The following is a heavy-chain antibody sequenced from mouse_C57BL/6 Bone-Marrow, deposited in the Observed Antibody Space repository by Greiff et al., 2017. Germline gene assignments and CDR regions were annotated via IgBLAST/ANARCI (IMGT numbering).Heavy chain of an antibody. CDR2: IHPNSGST. V-gene: IGHV1-64*01. CDR1: GYTFTSYW. Sequence: VQLQQPGAELVKPGASVKLSCKASGYTFTSYWMYWVKQRPGQGLVWIGMIHPNSGSTNYNEKFKSKATLTVDKSSSTAYMQLSSLTSEDSAVYYCARTGYFDYWGQGTTLTVSS. CDR3: ARTGYFDY. J-gene: IGHJ2*01.